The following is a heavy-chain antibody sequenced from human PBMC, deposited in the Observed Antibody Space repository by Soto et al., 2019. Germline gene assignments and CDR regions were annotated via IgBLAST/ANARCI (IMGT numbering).Heavy chain of an antibody. J-gene: IGHJ4*02. CDR1: GFPFSFYS. CDR2: ITSTSSAI. D-gene: IGHD1-1*01. V-gene: IGHV3-48*02. CDR3: ARDGKGAAYTHGPYYFDY. Sequence: PGGSLRLSCAASGFPFSFYSMNWVRQAPGKGLEWISYITSTSSAINYADSVRGRFTISRDNAMRSLFLHMNSLRDEDTAVYYCARDGKGAAYTHGPYYFDYWGQGALVTVSX.